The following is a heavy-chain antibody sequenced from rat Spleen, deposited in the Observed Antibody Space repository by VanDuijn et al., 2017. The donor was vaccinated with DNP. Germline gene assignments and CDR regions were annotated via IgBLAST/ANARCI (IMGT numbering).Heavy chain of an antibody. CDR2: ISASGGST. CDR3: ATRAPY. J-gene: IGHJ2*01. D-gene: IGHD3-1*01. V-gene: IGHV5-17*01. Sequence: EVQLVESGGGLVPPGRSQKLSCAASGFTFSDYAMAWVRQAPKRGLEWVATISASGGSTSYRDSVKGRFTISRDNAKSILYLQMDSLRSEDTATYYCATRAPYWGQGVMVKVSS. CDR1: GFTFSDYA.